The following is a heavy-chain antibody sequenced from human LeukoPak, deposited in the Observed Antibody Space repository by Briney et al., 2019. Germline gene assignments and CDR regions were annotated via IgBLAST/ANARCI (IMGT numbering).Heavy chain of an antibody. CDR2: IYYSGST. CDR3: AREMIVIQGGNWFDP. D-gene: IGHD3-22*01. CDR1: GGSFSGYY. Sequence: SETLSLTCAVYGGSFSGYYWSWIRQPPGKGLEWIGYIYYSGSTNYNPSLKSRVTISVDTSKNQFSLKLSSVTAADTAVYYCAREMIVIQGGNWFDPWGQGTLVTVSS. J-gene: IGHJ5*02. V-gene: IGHV4-59*01.